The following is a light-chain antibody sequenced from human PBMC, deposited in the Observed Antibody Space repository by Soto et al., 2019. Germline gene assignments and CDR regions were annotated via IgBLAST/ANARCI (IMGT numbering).Light chain of an antibody. CDR3: QQYGGSPQT. CDR1: QSVSSSH. CDR2: GAS. Sequence: IVLTQSPGTLSLSPGERGTLSCRASQSVSSSHLAWYQQKVGQAPRLLIYGASSRASGIPARFSGSVSGTDFTLTISRVEPEDFAVYYCQQYGGSPQTFGQGTKVDIK. V-gene: IGKV3-20*01. J-gene: IGKJ1*01.